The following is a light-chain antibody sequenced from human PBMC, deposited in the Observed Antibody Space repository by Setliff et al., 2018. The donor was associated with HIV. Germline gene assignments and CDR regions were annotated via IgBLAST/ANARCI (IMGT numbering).Light chain of an antibody. V-gene: IGLV2-14*03. CDR3: SSYTSSGTV. CDR2: DVS. CDR1: STDVGRYIF. J-gene: IGLJ2*01. Sequence: QSALTQPASVSGSPGQSITIPCTGSSTDVGRYIFVSWYQQHPGKAPRLMIFDVSNRPSGVSNRFSGSKSGNTASLTISGLQAEDEADYYCSSYTSSGTVFGGGTKVTVL.